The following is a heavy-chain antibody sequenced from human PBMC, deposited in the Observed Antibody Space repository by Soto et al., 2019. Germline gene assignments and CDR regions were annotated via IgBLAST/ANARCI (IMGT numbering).Heavy chain of an antibody. J-gene: IGHJ4*02. CDR2: ILHDGNNK. V-gene: IGHV3-30-3*01. CDR1: GFPFSNYI. D-gene: IGHD3-10*01. Sequence: QVQLVESGGGVVQPGRSLRLSCAASGFPFSNYIMHWVRQAPGKGLEWVAMILHDGNNKYYADSVKGRFTISRDNSKNTLYLQMNSLRTEDTAIYYCARDDEDGSYCDLGYWGQGTLVTVSS. CDR3: ARDDEDGSYCDLGY.